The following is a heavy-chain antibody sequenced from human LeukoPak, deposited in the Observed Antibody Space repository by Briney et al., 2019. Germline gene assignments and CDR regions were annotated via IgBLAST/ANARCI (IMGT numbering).Heavy chain of an antibody. CDR1: GGSSSVYF. CDR2: INGGGKT. Sequence: SETLSLTCAVHGGSSSVYFCSWIRQSPGKGLEWIGEINGGGKTDYNPSLKSRVTMSVDTSKNQFSLRLTSVTAADTAIYYCARRPYGLIRGIGGPTGHWFEAWGQGTLVSVSS. J-gene: IGHJ5*02. V-gene: IGHV4-34*01. CDR3: ARRPYGLIRGIGGPTGHWFEA. D-gene: IGHD3-16*01.